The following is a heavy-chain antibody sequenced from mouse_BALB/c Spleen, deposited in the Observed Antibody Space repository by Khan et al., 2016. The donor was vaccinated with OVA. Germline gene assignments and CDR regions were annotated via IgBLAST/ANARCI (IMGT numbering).Heavy chain of an antibody. Sequence: EVQLVESGPGLVKPSQSLSLTCTVTGYLITSDYAWNWIRQFPGNKLEWMGYISSTGGTSYTPSLKSRISITRDTSKNQFFLQLKSVTAEDTATYYCARSLYYSYGYALDCWGRGTLVTVSS. CDR1: GYLITSDYA. CDR3: ARSLYYSYGYALDC. D-gene: IGHD2-14*01. V-gene: IGHV3-2*02. CDR2: ISSTGGT. J-gene: IGHJ4*01.